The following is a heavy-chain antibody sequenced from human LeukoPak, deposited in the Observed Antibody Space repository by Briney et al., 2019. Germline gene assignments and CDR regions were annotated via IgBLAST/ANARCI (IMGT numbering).Heavy chain of an antibody. D-gene: IGHD1-26*01. Sequence: PGGSLRLSCAASGFTFSSYAMSWVRQAPGKGLEWVSAISGSGGSTYYADSVKGRFTISRDNSKNTLYLQMNSLRAEDTAVYYCAKDTPYSRSYWHDAFDIWGQGTMVTVSS. J-gene: IGHJ3*02. CDR1: GFTFSSYA. CDR3: AKDTPYSRSYWHDAFDI. CDR2: ISGSGGST. V-gene: IGHV3-23*01.